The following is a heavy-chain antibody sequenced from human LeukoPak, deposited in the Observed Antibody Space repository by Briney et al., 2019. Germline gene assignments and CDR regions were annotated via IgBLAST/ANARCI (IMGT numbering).Heavy chain of an antibody. Sequence: SETLSLTCTVSGYSVSSGYYWGWIRQPPGKGLEWIGSIYHSGSTNYNPSLKSRVTISVDTSKNQFSLKLSSVTAADTAVYYCARGGVIVGFDYFDYWGQGTLVTVSS. CDR2: IYHSGST. J-gene: IGHJ4*02. D-gene: IGHD3-16*02. CDR1: GYSVSSGYY. V-gene: IGHV4-38-2*02. CDR3: ARGGVIVGFDYFDY.